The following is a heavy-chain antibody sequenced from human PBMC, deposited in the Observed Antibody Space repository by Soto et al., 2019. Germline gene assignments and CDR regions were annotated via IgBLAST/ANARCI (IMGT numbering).Heavy chain of an antibody. D-gene: IGHD1-7*01. CDR2: ISSSGSTI. CDR1: GFTFSSYE. J-gene: IGHJ4*02. V-gene: IGHV3-48*03. CDR3: GRNLPNWNYEVFDY. Sequence: EVQLVESGGGLVQPGGSLRLSCAASGFTFSSYEMNWVRQAPGKGLEWVSYISSSGSTIYYADSVKGRFTISRDNAKNSLYLQMNSLRAEDTAVYYCGRNLPNWNYEVFDYWGQGTLVTVSS.